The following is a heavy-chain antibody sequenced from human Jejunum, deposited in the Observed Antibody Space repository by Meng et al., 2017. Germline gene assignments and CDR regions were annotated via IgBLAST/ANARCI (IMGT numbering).Heavy chain of an antibody. CDR3: ARNGAYSADH. V-gene: IGHV4-4*02. Sequence: ELCRGPVGLSGSLSLPCAVSGASISGGYWWSWVRQPPGKGLEWIGEIHHGGDTNYNPSLKSRVTISVDKSNNQYSLRLTSVTAADTAMYYCARNGAYSADHWGQGTLVTVSS. D-gene: IGHD2-15*01. CDR1: GASISGGYW. CDR2: IHHGGDT. J-gene: IGHJ4*02.